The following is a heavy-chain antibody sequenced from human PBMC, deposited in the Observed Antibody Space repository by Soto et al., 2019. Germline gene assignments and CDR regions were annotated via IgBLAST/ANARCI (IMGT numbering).Heavy chain of an antibody. Sequence: QITLKESGPTLVKPTQTLTLTCTFSGFSLSTSGVGVGWIRQPPGKALEWLALIYWDDDKRYSPSLKSRLTITKDTSKNQVVLTMTNMDPVDTATYYCAHSCGYDFWSGYPNWFDPWGQGTLVTVSS. V-gene: IGHV2-5*02. CDR2: IYWDDDK. CDR1: GFSLSTSGVG. CDR3: AHSCGYDFWSGYPNWFDP. J-gene: IGHJ5*02. D-gene: IGHD3-3*01.